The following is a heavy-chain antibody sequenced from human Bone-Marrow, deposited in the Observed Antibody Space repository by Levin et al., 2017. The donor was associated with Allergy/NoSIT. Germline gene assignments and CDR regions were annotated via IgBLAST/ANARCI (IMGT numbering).Heavy chain of an antibody. V-gene: IGHV5-51*01. D-gene: IGHD5-12*01. CDR3: ARVDSGYDWLWWFNP. Sequence: KVSCKGSGYTFSSNWIAWVRQVPGKGLEWMGIIFPGDSDTKYSPSFQGQVTISADNSINTAYLQWSSLKASDTAIYYCARVDSGYDWLWWFNPWGQGTRVTVSS. J-gene: IGHJ5*02. CDR1: GYTFSSNW. CDR2: IFPGDSDT.